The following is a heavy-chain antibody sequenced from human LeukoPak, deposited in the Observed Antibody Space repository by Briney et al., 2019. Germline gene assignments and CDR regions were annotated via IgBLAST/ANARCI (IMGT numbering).Heavy chain of an antibody. Sequence: GGSLRLSCEASGFTFGNYAMNWVRQAPGKGLEWVSTISGAGSSTYYADSAKGRFTISRDNSKNTLYLQMNSLRAEDTAVYYCAKDLGTTYNYYYGMDVWGQGTTVTVSS. J-gene: IGHJ6*02. D-gene: IGHD1-7*01. CDR1: GFTFGNYA. CDR3: AKDLGTTYNYYYGMDV. V-gene: IGHV3-23*01. CDR2: ISGAGSST.